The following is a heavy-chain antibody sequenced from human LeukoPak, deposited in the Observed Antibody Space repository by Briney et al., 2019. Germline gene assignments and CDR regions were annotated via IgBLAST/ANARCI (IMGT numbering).Heavy chain of an antibody. CDR3: ATSAVRAGPYYFDY. CDR2: ISGSGGST. D-gene: IGHD3-10*01. CDR1: GFTFSSYS. Sequence: GGSLRLSCAASGFTFSSYSMKWVRQAPGKGLEWVSAISGSGGSTYYADSVEGRFTISRDNSKNTLYLQMNSLRAEDTAVYYCATSAVRAGPYYFDYWGQGTLVTVSS. J-gene: IGHJ4*02. V-gene: IGHV3-23*01.